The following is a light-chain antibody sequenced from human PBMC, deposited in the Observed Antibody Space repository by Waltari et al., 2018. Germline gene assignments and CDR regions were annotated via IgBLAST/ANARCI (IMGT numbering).Light chain of an antibody. J-gene: IGKJ2*01. CDR1: QDISNN. CDR3: QQSYTMPMYT. CDR2: AVF. V-gene: IGKV1-39*01. Sequence: DIQMTQSPSSLSASVGDRVTITCRASQDISNNLNWNQQKPGKAPDLLIFAVFTLQSGVPSRFSGSGSGTEFTLTISSLQPEDSATYYCQQSYTMPMYTFGQGTKLEIK.